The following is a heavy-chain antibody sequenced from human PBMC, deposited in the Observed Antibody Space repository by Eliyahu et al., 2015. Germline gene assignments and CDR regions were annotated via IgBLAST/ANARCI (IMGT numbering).Heavy chain of an antibody. D-gene: IGHD3-22*01. Sequence: ITLKESGPTLVKPTQTLTLTCTFSGFSLNTSGVGWIRQPPGKALEWLALIYWDDDERYSPSLKTRLSITKDTSKNQVVLTMTNMDPVDTGTYYCVHRRYDSSGYFDFDYWGQGTLVTVSP. V-gene: IGHV2-5*02. CDR2: IYWDDDE. CDR3: VHRRYDSSGYFDFDY. CDR1: GFSLNTSG. J-gene: IGHJ4*02.